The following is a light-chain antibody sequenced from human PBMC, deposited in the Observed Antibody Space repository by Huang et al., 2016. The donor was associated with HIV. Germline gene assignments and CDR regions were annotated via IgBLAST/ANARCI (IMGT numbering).Light chain of an antibody. CDR1: QSVSTSY. CDR3: QQSGSSPPFT. CDR2: GAS. Sequence: EIVLTQSPGTLSLSPGERATVSCRASQSVSTSYIAWYQKKPGQAPRLLIYGASGRATGIPDRFSGSGSGTDFTLTISRLEPEDFAVYYCQQSGSSPPFTFGPGTKVDIK. J-gene: IGKJ3*01. V-gene: IGKV3-20*01.